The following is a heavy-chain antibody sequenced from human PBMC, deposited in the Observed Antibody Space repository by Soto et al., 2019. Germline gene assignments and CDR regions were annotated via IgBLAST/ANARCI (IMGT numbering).Heavy chain of an antibody. CDR2: IKADGTEK. Sequence: GGSLRLSCVGSGFTFSSYWMGWVRQAPGKGLEWVATIKADGTEKYYVDSVKGRFTFSRDNAKTSVYLEMNSLRAEDTAVYYCVTAVRGYNANGDLWGQGTTVTV. CDR1: GFTFSSYW. CDR3: VTAVRGYNANGDL. J-gene: IGHJ6*02. V-gene: IGHV3-7*03. D-gene: IGHD5-12*01.